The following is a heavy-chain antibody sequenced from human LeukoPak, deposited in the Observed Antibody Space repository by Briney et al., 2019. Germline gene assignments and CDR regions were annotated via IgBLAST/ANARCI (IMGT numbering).Heavy chain of an antibody. J-gene: IGHJ4*02. Sequence: GGSLRLSCAASGFTFSSYAMHWVRQAPGKGLEYVSAISSNGGSTYYANSVKGRFTISRDNSKNTLYLQMGSLRAEDMAVYYCARVPSGITGTTSYFDYWGQGTLVTVSS. D-gene: IGHD1-20*01. CDR1: GFTFSSYA. CDR2: ISSNGGST. V-gene: IGHV3-64*01. CDR3: ARVPSGITGTTSYFDY.